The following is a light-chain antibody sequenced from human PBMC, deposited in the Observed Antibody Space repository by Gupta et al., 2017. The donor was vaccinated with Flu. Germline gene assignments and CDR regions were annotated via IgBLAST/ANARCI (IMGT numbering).Light chain of an antibody. Sequence: QKPGKAPNRLIYAASTLQSGVPSRFSGSGSGTEFTLTISSLQPEDFATYFCLQHKNYPWTFGQGTKVELK. CDR2: AAS. CDR3: LQHKNYPWT. V-gene: IGKV1-17*01. J-gene: IGKJ1*01.